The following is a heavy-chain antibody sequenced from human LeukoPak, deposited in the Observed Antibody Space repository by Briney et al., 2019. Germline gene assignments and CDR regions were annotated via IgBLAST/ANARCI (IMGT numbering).Heavy chain of an antibody. D-gene: IGHD2-2*02. J-gene: IGHJ4*02. V-gene: IGHV4-59*08. CDR1: GGSTSSYY. CDR2: TYYSGST. CDR3: ARHSGSYSFDY. Sequence: SETLSLTCTVSGGSTSSYYWSWIRQPPGKGLECIGYTYYSGSTNHNPSLKSRVTMSVDTSKNQFSLKLSSVTAADTAVYFCARHSGSYSFDYWGQGTLVTVPS.